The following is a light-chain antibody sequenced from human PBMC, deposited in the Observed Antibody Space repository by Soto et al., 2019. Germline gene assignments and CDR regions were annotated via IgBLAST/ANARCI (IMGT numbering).Light chain of an antibody. CDR2: VNSDGSH. Sequence: QLVLTQSPSASAALGASVKLSCTLSSGHSSYAIAWHQQQPEKGPRYLMKVNSDGSHSKGDGIPDRFSGSSSGAERYLTISSLQSEDEADYYCQTWGAGIHVFGGGTKLTV. CDR3: QTWGAGIHV. J-gene: IGLJ2*01. CDR1: SGHSSYA. V-gene: IGLV4-69*01.